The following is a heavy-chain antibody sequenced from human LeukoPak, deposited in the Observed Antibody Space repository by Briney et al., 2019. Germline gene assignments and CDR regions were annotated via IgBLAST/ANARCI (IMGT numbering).Heavy chain of an antibody. D-gene: IGHD5-18*01. CDR2: INHSGST. Sequence: SETLSLTCAVYGGSFSSYYWSWIRQPPGKGLEWIGEINHSGSTNYNPSLKSRVTISVDTSKNQFSLKLSSVTAADTAVYYCARRGYSYGYVQGWFDPWGQGTLVTVSS. CDR3: ARRGYSYGYVQGWFDP. J-gene: IGHJ5*02. CDR1: GGSFSSYY. V-gene: IGHV4-34*01.